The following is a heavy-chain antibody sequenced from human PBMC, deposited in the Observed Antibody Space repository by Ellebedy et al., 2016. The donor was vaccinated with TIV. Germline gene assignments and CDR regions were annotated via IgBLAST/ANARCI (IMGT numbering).Heavy chain of an antibody. V-gene: IGHV1-8*01. CDR3: ARVQRGRGWCSVHYYYGMDV. CDR2: VDPNSGIT. CDR1: GYTFNDYD. J-gene: IGHJ6*02. D-gene: IGHD6-19*01. Sequence: ASVKVSCKASGYTFNDYDINWVRQATGQGLEWMGWVDPNSGITGNEQKFQGRVTMTWNTSTGTVDMELSSRTSADTAVYFCARVQRGRGWCSVHYYYGMDVWGQGATVTVSS.